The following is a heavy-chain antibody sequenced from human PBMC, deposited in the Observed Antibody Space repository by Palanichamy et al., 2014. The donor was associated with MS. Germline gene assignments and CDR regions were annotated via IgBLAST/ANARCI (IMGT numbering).Heavy chain of an antibody. CDR2: TYYRSNWYN. CDR1: GDSVSNNSAA. J-gene: IGHJ3*02. Sequence: QVQLQQSGPGLVKPSQILALTCVISGDSVSNNSAAWNWIRQSPSRGLEWLGRTYYRSNWYNDYAVSVKSRMTINPDTSKNQFSLQLNSVTPEDTAVYYCASSYDGRGYDAFNIWGQGTVVTVSS. D-gene: IGHD3-22*01. V-gene: IGHV6-1*01. CDR3: ASSYDGRGYDAFNI.